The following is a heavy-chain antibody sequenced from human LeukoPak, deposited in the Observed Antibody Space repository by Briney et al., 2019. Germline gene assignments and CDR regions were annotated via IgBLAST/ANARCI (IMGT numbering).Heavy chain of an antibody. Sequence: GASVKVSCKASGYTFTSYAMHWVRQAPGQRLEWMGWINAGNGNTKYSQKFQGRVTITRDTSASTGYMELNSLSSEDTAVYYCARVPLHDDSRHYYPHWGQGTPVTVSS. CDR2: INAGNGNT. CDR1: GYTFTSYA. V-gene: IGHV1-3*01. D-gene: IGHD3-22*01. J-gene: IGHJ1*01. CDR3: ARVPLHDDSRHYYPH.